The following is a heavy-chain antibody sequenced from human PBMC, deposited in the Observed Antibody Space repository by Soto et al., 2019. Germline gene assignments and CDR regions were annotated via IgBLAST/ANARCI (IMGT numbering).Heavy chain of an antibody. Sequence: SETLSLTCTVSGGSISSSSYYWGWIRQPPGKGLEWIGSIYYSGSTYYNTSLKSRVTISVDTSKNQFSLKLSSVTAADTAVYYCARSHDILTGYPDAFDIWGQGTMVTVSS. V-gene: IGHV4-39*01. CDR2: IYYSGST. CDR1: GGSISSSSYY. CDR3: ARSHDILTGYPDAFDI. J-gene: IGHJ3*02. D-gene: IGHD3-9*01.